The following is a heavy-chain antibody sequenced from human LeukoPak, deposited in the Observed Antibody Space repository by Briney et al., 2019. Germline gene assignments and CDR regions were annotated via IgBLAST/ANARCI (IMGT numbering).Heavy chain of an antibody. CDR2: IWFDGKNK. J-gene: IGHJ4*02. V-gene: IGHV3-33*01. D-gene: IGHD3-10*01. Sequence: PGGSLRLSCVASGFTFSRYGFHWVRHAPGKGLEWVANIWFDGKNKSYADSVQARFNVSRDISENTLYLQMNNLRVEDTAVYYCARDLIPFGVNSGVGYWGQGILVTVSS. CDR1: GFTFSRYG. CDR3: ARDLIPFGVNSGVGY.